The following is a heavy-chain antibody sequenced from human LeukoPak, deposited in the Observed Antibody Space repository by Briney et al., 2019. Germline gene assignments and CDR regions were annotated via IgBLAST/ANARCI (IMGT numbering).Heavy chain of an antibody. CDR1: GGSISSFY. CDR3: ARHGTSGTNLNWFDP. Sequence: SETLSLTCTVSGGSISSFYWSWIRQPPGKGLECIVYIYYSGSTNYNPSLKSRVTISVDTSKNQFSLKLSSVTAADTAVYYCARHGTSGTNLNWFDPWGQGTLVTVSS. CDR2: IYYSGST. V-gene: IGHV4-59*01. J-gene: IGHJ5*02. D-gene: IGHD1-1*01.